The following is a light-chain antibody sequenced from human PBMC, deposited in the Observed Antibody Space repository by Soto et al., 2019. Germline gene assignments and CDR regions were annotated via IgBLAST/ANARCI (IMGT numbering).Light chain of an antibody. V-gene: IGKV3-15*01. CDR1: QSVRSN. CDR2: GAS. Sequence: EIVMTQSPATLSVSPGERATLSCRASQSVRSNLAWYQQKPGQAPRLLIYGASTRATGIPARFSGRGSGTEFTLTISSLQSEDFAVYYCQQYHNWPPITFGQGTRLEIK. CDR3: QQYHNWPPIT. J-gene: IGKJ5*01.